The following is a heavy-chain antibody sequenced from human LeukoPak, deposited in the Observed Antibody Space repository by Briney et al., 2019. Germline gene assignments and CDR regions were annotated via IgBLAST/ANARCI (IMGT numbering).Heavy chain of an antibody. CDR2: ISGSGGST. CDR1: GFTFSDYY. J-gene: IGHJ3*02. D-gene: IGHD6-13*01. CDR3: AKAVAAAVDDAFDI. V-gene: IGHV3-23*01. Sequence: GGSLRLSCAASGFTFSDYYMSWIRQAPGKGLEWVSAISGSGGSTYYADSVKGRFTISRDNSKNTLYLQMNSLRDEDTAVYYCAKAVAAAVDDAFDIWGQGTMVTVSS.